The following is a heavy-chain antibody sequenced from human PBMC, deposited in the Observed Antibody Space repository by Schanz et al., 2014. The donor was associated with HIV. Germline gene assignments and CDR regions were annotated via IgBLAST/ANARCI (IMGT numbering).Heavy chain of an antibody. CDR2: VYSGGSS. J-gene: IGHJ5*02. CDR3: ARDLVGTRGWFDP. CDR1: GDSISNYY. D-gene: IGHD2-2*01. V-gene: IGHV4-4*07. Sequence: QVQLQESGPGLVKPSETLSLTCNVSGDSISNYYWTWIRQPAGRGLEWIGRVYSGGSSNYNPSLKSRFTISVDTSKNQFSLKLSSVTAADTAVYYCARDLVGTRGWFDPWGQGTLVTVSS.